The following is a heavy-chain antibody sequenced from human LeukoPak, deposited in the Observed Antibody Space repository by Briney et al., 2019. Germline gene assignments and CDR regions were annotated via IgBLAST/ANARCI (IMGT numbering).Heavy chain of an antibody. J-gene: IGHJ4*02. D-gene: IGHD3-22*01. CDR3: ARTAQYSSGYPYYFDY. Sequence: SVKVSCKASGGTFSSYAISWVRQAPGQGLEWMGRIIPIFGTANYAQKFQGRVTITTDESTSTAYMELSSLRSEDTAVYYCARTAQYSSGYPYYFDYWGQGTPVTVSS. CDR2: IIPIFGTA. V-gene: IGHV1-69*05. CDR1: GGTFSSYA.